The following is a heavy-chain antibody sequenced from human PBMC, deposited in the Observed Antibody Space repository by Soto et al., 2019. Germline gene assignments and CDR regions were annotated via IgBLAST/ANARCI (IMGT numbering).Heavy chain of an antibody. CDR1: GFTFSSYS. CDR3: ARDTYYDFWSGCCPYYYYYYYGMDV. D-gene: IGHD3-3*01. J-gene: IGHJ6*02. Sequence: GGSLRLSCAASGFTFSSYSMNWVRQAPGKGLEWVSSISSSSSYIYYADSVKGRFTISRDNAKNSLYLQMNSLRAEDTAVYYCARDTYYDFWSGCCPYYYYYYYGMDVWGQGTTVTVSS. CDR2: ISSSSSYI. V-gene: IGHV3-21*01.